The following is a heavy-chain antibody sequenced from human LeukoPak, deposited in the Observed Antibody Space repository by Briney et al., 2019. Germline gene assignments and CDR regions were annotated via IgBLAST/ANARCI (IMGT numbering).Heavy chain of an antibody. Sequence: SETLSLTCTVSGDSISSYSWSWIRLPPWKGLEWIGDIYNSGNTNYNPSLKSRVTMSVSTSKNQFSLSLSSVTAADTAVYYCARQTRYNYGPAFDFWGQGALVTVSS. CDR2: IYNSGNT. D-gene: IGHD5-18*01. V-gene: IGHV4-59*08. J-gene: IGHJ4*02. CDR1: GDSISSYS. CDR3: ARQTRYNYGPAFDF.